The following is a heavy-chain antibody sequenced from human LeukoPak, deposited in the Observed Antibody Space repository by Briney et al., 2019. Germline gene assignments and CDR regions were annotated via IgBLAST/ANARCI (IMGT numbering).Heavy chain of an antibody. Sequence: QAGGSLRLSCAASGFTFSSYSMNWVRQAPGKGLEWVSYISSSSSTIYYADSVKGRFTISRDNAKNSLYLQMNSLRAEDTAVYYCARDGIVLMVYAIKAFDYWGQGTLVTVS. J-gene: IGHJ4*02. CDR3: ARDGIVLMVYAIKAFDY. CDR2: ISSSSSTI. CDR1: GFTFSSYS. V-gene: IGHV3-48*01. D-gene: IGHD2-8*01.